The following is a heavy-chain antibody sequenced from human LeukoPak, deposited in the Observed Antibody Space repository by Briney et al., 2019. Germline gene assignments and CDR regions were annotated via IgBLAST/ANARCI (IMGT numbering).Heavy chain of an antibody. D-gene: IGHD1-14*01. CDR2: IYSSDAT. V-gene: IGHV3-66*01. Sequence: PGGSLRLSCAASRFTFSSYEMNWVRQVPGKGLEWVSIIYSSDATYYADSVKGRFTVSRDKAKNTLYLQMNSLRADDTAVYYCARETPGSRVFDSWGQGTLVTVSS. CDR3: ARETPGSRVFDS. J-gene: IGHJ4*02. CDR1: RFTFSSYE.